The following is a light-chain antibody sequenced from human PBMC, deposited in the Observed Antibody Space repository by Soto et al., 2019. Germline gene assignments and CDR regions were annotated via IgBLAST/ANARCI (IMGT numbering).Light chain of an antibody. CDR1: QSVRNSY. Sequence: EIVLTQSPGTLSLSPGDRATLSCRASQSVRNSYLAWYQQKPGQAPTLLIYGTSSRATGTPDRFGGRGAGTDFTLTISRLEPEDSAVYYCQQYGTSPLTFGGGNKVEIK. V-gene: IGKV3-20*01. J-gene: IGKJ4*01. CDR2: GTS. CDR3: QQYGTSPLT.